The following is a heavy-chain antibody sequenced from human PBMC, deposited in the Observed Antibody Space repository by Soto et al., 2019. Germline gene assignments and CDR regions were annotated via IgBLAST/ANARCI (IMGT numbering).Heavy chain of an antibody. CDR3: ARAEDYYYYYGMDV. V-gene: IGHV1-2*04. Sequence: ASVKVSCKASGYTFTGYYMHWVRQAPGQGLEWMGWINPNSGGTNYAQKFQGWVTMTRDTSISTAYMELSRLRSDDTAVYYCARAEDYYYYYGMDVWGQGTTGTVSS. CDR2: INPNSGGT. J-gene: IGHJ6*02. CDR1: GYTFTGYY.